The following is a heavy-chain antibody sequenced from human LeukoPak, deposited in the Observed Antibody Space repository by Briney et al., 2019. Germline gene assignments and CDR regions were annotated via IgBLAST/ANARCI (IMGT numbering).Heavy chain of an antibody. CDR3: AWGVVPAASYMDV. CDR2: IIPIFGTA. V-gene: IGHV1-69*05. D-gene: IGHD2-2*01. Sequence: GASVKVSCKASGGTFSSYAISWVRQAPGQGLEWMGGIIPIFGTANYAQKFQGRVTITTDESTSTAYMELSSLRSEDPAVYYCAWGVVPAASYMDVWGKGTTVTVSS. CDR1: GGTFSSYA. J-gene: IGHJ6*03.